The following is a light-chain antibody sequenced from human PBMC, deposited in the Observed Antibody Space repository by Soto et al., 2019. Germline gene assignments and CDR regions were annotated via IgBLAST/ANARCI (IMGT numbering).Light chain of an antibody. Sequence: DIVVTQSPGTLSLSPGERATLSCRASQSVSSSFLAWYQQRPGQAPRLLIHGVSSRASVIPDRFSGSGSGTDFTLTISRLEPEDFAQYFCQQYGSSPFTFGPGTKLEIK. CDR2: GVS. CDR1: QSVSSSF. CDR3: QQYGSSPFT. V-gene: IGKV3-20*01. J-gene: IGKJ3*01.